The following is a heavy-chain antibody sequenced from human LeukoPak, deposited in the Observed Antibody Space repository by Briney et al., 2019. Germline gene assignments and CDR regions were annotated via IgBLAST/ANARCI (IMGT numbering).Heavy chain of an antibody. J-gene: IGHJ4*02. CDR3: ARGREWEPKVFDY. V-gene: IGHV4-59*01. Sequence: PSETLSLTCTVSGGSISSYYWSWIRQPPGKGLEWIGYIYYSGSTNYNPSLKSRVTISVDTSKNQFSLKLSSVTAADTAVYYCARGREWEPKVFDYWGQGTLVTVSS. D-gene: IGHD1-26*01. CDR1: GGSISSYY. CDR2: IYYSGST.